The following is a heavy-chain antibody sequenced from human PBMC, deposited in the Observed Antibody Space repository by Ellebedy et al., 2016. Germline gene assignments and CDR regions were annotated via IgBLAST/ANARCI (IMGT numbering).Heavy chain of an antibody. V-gene: IGHV3-48*01. Sequence: GESLKISCAASGFTFSSYSMNWVRQAPGKGLEWVSYISSSSSTIYYADSVKGRFTISRDNAKNSLYLQMNSLRAEDTAVYYCARGGYDGGFDYWGQGTLVTVSS. CDR3: ARGGYDGGFDY. CDR2: ISSSSSTI. CDR1: GFTFSSYS. J-gene: IGHJ4*02. D-gene: IGHD5-12*01.